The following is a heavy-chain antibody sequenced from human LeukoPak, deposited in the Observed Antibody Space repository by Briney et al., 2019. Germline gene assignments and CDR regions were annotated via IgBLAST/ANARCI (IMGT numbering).Heavy chain of an antibody. CDR3: ARDRSGTTAYYYYYGMDV. V-gene: IGHV1-2*02. D-gene: IGHD1-1*01. J-gene: IGHJ6*02. CDR2: INPNSGGT. Sequence: ASVKVSCRASGYTITGYYMHWVRQAPGQGLEWMGWINPNSGGTNYAQKFQGRVTMNRDTSISTAYMELRRLRSDDTAVYYCARDRSGTTAYYYYYGMDVWGQGTTVTVSS. CDR1: GYTITGYY.